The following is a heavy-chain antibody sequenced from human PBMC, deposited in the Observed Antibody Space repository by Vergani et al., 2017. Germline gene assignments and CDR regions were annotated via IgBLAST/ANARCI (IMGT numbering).Heavy chain of an antibody. J-gene: IGHJ5*02. CDR3: ARGRWYSSGWDGGTPLLRNDWLDP. D-gene: IGHD6-19*01. Sequence: QVQLQQWGAGLLKPSETLSLTCAVYGGSFSGYYWSWIRQPPGKGLEWIGEINHSGSTNYNPSLKSRVTISVDTSKNKFSLKLSSVTAADTAGYYCARGRWYSSGWDGGTPLLRNDWLDPWGQGTLVTVSS. CDR2: INHSGST. CDR1: GGSFSGYY. V-gene: IGHV4-34*01.